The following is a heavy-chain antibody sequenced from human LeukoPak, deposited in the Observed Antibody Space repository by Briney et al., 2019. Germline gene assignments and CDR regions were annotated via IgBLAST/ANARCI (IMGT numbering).Heavy chain of an antibody. CDR3: ARGPRITMVRGGQWYYYMDV. J-gene: IGHJ6*03. CDR1: GYTFTSNY. D-gene: IGHD3-10*01. Sequence: ASVKVSCKAFGYTFTSNYMHWVRQAPGQGLEWMGVISTSGGSTTYAQKFQGRVTLTRDMSKSTDYLELSSLRSEDTAVYYCARGPRITMVRGGQWYYYMDVWGKGTTVTISS. V-gene: IGHV1-46*01. CDR2: ISTSGGST.